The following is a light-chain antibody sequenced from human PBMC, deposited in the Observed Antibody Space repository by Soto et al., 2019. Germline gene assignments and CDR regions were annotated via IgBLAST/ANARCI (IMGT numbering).Light chain of an antibody. CDR2: GAS. CDR1: QSIDTY. CDR3: QQSLSAPCN. J-gene: IGKJ3*01. Sequence: DIEMTQSPSSLSASVGDRVTIACRASQSIDTYLNWYHQKPGEAPKLLIYGASRLQSGAPSRFSGSGSGTDFTLTIASLQPEDFGTYTCQQSLSAPCNFGPGTKVDFK. V-gene: IGKV1-39*01.